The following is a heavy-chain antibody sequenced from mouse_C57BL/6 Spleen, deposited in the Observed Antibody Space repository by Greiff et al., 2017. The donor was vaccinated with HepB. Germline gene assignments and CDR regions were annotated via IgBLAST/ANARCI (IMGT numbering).Heavy chain of an antibody. CDR1: GFNIKNTY. V-gene: IGHV14-3*01. CDR3: ARDYGSSYGDAMDY. Sequence: EVKLQESVAELVRPGASVKLSCTASGFNIKNTYMHWVKQRPEQGLEWIGRIDPANGNTKYAPKFQGKATITADTSSNTAYLQLSSLTSEDTAIYYCARDYGSSYGDAMDYWGQGTSVTVSS. CDR2: IDPANGNT. D-gene: IGHD1-1*01. J-gene: IGHJ4*01.